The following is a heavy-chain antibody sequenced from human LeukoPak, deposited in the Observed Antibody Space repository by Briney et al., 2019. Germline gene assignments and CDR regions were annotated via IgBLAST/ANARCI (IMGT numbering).Heavy chain of an antibody. Sequence: GGSLRLSCAASGFIVSGDFMSWVRQAPGKGLEWVSVIYSDGSTYYADSVKGRFTISRDNSKNTLYLQMNSLRAEDTAVYYCAKETYYDFWSGSPAGMDVWGQGTTVTVSS. V-gene: IGHV3-53*01. D-gene: IGHD3-3*01. CDR3: AKETYYDFWSGSPAGMDV. J-gene: IGHJ6*02. CDR2: IYSDGST. CDR1: GFIVSGDF.